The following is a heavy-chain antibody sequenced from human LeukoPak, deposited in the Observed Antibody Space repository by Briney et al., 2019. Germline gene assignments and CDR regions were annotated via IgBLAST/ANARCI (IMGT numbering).Heavy chain of an antibody. CDR2: IHQSGSL. D-gene: IGHD1-14*01. CDR3: ARGTDARKVGY. V-gene: IGHV4-30-2*06. CDR1: GDSISSGGYY. J-gene: IGHJ4*02. Sequence: PSETLSLTCTVSGDSISSGGYYWNWVRQSPGKGLEWIGCIHQSGSLHYTPSLKSRVTISVDRFNNQFSLKLTSVTAADTAVYYCARGTDARKVGYWGQGSLVTVSS.